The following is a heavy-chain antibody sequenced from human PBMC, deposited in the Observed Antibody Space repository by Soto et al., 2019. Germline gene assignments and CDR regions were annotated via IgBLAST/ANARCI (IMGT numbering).Heavy chain of an antibody. V-gene: IGHV3-23*01. CDR2: ITGRGRNT. CDR3: AGVYDAQRDWFDT. D-gene: IGHD5-12*01. Sequence: EVQLLESGGDLVQPGGSLRLSCTASGFTFSNSAMSWVRQAPAKGLEWVSTITGRGRNTYYADSVEGRFTISRDNSKNTLYLQMNSLRAEDTAIYYCAGVYDAQRDWFDTWGQGTQVTVSS. CDR1: GFTFSNSA. J-gene: IGHJ5*02.